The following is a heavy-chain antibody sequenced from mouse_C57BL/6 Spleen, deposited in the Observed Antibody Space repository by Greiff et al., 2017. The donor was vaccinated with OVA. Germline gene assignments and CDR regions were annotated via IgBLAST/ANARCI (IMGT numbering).Heavy chain of an antibody. D-gene: IGHD1-1*01. CDR2: ISSGSSTI. CDR3: ARLGTTVVDY. CDR1: GFTFSDYG. V-gene: IGHV5-17*01. J-gene: IGHJ2*01. Sequence: EVQVVESGGGLVKPGGSLKLSCAASGFTFSDYGMHWVRQAPEKGLEWVAYISSGSSTIYYADTVKGRFTISRDNAKNTLFLQMTSLRSGDTAMYYCARLGTTVVDYWGQGTTLTGSA.